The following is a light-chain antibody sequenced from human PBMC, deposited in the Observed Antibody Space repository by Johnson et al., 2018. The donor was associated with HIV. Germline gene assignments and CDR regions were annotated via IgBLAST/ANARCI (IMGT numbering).Light chain of an antibody. V-gene: IGLV1-51*02. CDR1: SSNIGNNY. J-gene: IGLJ1*01. CDR3: GTWDSSRTPGGV. Sequence: QSVLTQPPSVSAAPGQKVTISCSGSSSNIGNNYVSWYQHLPGTAPKLLIYENNKRPSEIPDRFSGPKSGTSATLGITELQSGDEADYYCGTWDSSRTPGGVFGTGTKVTVL. CDR2: ENN.